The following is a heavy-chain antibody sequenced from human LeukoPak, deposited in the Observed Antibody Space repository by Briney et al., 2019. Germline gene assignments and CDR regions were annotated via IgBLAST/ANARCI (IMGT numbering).Heavy chain of an antibody. V-gene: IGHV4-39*01. J-gene: IGHJ2*01. CDR2: IYYSGST. CDR3: ASDIVVVPAAIRVWYFDL. D-gene: IGHD2-2*02. Sequence: SETLSLTCTVSGGSISSSSYYWGWIRQPPGKGLEWIGSIYYSGSTYYNPSLKSRVTISVDTSKNQFSLKLSSVTAADTAVYYCASDIVVVPAAIRVWYFDLWGRGTLVTVSS. CDR1: GGSISSSSYY.